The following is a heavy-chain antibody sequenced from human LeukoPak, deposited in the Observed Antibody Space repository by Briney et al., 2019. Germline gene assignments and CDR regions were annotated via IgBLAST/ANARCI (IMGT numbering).Heavy chain of an antibody. CDR1: GFTFTNYV. Sequence: GGSLRLSCAASGFTFTNYVMAWVRQAPGKGLEWVSSITGSGDSAYYADSVKGRFTISRDISKSTLYLQMNSLRVEDTALYYCARDPLWFGELSHFDYWGQGTLVTVSS. CDR3: ARDPLWFGELSHFDY. J-gene: IGHJ4*02. D-gene: IGHD3-10*01. CDR2: ITGSGDSA. V-gene: IGHV3-23*01.